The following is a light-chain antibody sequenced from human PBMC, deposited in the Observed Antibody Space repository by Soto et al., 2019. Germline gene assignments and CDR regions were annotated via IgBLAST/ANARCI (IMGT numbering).Light chain of an antibody. CDR1: QGISSS. J-gene: IGKJ2*01. V-gene: IGKV1-9*01. Sequence: DIQLTQSPSFLSASVGDRVTITCRASQGISSSLAWYQQKPGKAPKLLISAASTLQSGVPSSFSGSGSGTEFTLTISSLQPEDFATYYCQQLNTYPYTFGRGTKLEIK. CDR2: AAS. CDR3: QQLNTYPYT.